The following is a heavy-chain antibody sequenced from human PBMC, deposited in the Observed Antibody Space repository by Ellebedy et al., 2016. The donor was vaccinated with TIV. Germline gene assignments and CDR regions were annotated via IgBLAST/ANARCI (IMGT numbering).Heavy chain of an antibody. D-gene: IGHD6-19*01. J-gene: IGHJ3*02. V-gene: IGHV4-39*01. CDR3: ARGPGYSSRWSDAFDI. CDR1: GGSFNGNYYY. CDR2: MYYSGST. Sequence: SQTLSLTXGVSGGSFNGNYYYWTWIRQSPGKGLEWIASMYYSGSTNYNPSLKSRVTISVDTSKNQLSLNLSSVTAADTAVYYCARGPGYSSRWSDAFDIWGQGTMVTVSS.